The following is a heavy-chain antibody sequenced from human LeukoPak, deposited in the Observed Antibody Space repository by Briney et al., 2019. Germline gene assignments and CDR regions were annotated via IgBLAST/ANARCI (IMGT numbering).Heavy chain of an antibody. CDR3: ARDFYDFWSGYYTGRYYYYYMDV. D-gene: IGHD3-3*01. CDR2: ISSSGSTI. J-gene: IGHJ6*03. CDR1: GFTFSSYW. Sequence: GGSLRLSCAASGFTFSSYWMSWVRQAPGKGLEWVSYISSSGSTIYYADSVKGRFTISRDNAKNSLYLQMNSLRAEDTAVYYCARDFYDFWSGYYTGRYYYYYMDVWGKGTTVTVSS. V-gene: IGHV3-48*04.